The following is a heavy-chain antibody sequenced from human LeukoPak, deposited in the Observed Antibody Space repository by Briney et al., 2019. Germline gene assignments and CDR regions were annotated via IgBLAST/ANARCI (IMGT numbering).Heavy chain of an antibody. CDR2: IIPIFGTA. J-gene: IGHJ6*03. CDR1: GGTFSSDA. D-gene: IGHD6-13*01. V-gene: IGHV1-69*01. Sequence: SVKVSCKASGGTFSSDAISWVRQAPGQGLEWMGGIIPIFGTANYAQKFQGRVTITADESTSTAYMELSSLRSEDTAVYYCARGRAAAAHYYYYYYMDVWGKGTTVTVSS. CDR3: ARGRAAAAHYYYYYYMDV.